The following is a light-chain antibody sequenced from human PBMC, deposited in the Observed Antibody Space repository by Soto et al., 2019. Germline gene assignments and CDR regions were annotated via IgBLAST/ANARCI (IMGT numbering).Light chain of an antibody. J-gene: IGLJ1*01. CDR2: DVS. CDR1: SSDVGSSNG. CDR3: SSYTSSSTYV. V-gene: IGLV2-18*02. Sequence: QPALTQPPSVSGSPGQSVAIACTGTSSDVGSSNGVSWYQQPPGTAPKLMIYDVSNRPSGVPDRFSGSKSGNTSSLTISGRQAEDEADYYCSSYTSSSTYVFGTGTKLAVI.